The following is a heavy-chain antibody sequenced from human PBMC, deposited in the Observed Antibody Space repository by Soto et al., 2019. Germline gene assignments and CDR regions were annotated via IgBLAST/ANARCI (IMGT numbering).Heavy chain of an antibody. CDR2: IYYSGST. V-gene: IGHV4-59*01. Sequence: SETLSLTCTVSGGSISSYYWSWIRQPPGKGLEWIGYIYYSGSTNYNPSLKSRVTISVDTSKNQFSLKLSSVTAADTAVYYCARAPREGVIVNPFDYWGQGTLVTVSS. J-gene: IGHJ4*02. CDR3: ARAPREGVIVNPFDY. D-gene: IGHD3-16*02. CDR1: GGSISSYY.